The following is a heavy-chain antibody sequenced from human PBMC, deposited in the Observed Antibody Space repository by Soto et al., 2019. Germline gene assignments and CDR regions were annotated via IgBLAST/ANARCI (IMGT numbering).Heavy chain of an antibody. CDR2: IVVGSGNT. D-gene: IGHD1-1*01. CDR3: AADRVRRHPSPSYNWNAPDAFDI. V-gene: IGHV1-58*02. CDR1: GFTFTSSA. Sequence: SVKVSCKAAGFTFTSSAMQWVRQARGQRLEWIGWIVVGSGNTNYAQKFQERVTITRDMSTSTAYMELSSLRSEDTAVYYCAADRVRRHPSPSYNWNAPDAFDIWGQGTMVTVSS. J-gene: IGHJ3*02.